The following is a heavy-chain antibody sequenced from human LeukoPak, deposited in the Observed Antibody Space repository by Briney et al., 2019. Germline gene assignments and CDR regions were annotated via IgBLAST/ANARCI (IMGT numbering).Heavy chain of an antibody. V-gene: IGHV1-2*02. CDR1: GYTFTGYY. CDR2: INPNSGGT. J-gene: IGHJ6*03. Sequence: ASVKVSCKASGYTFTGYYMHWVRQAPGQGLEWMGWINPNSGGTNYAQKLQGRVTMTTDTSTSTAYMELRSLRSEDTAVYYCARSSRTYYYYYMDVWGKGTTVTVSS. CDR3: ARSSRTYYYYYMDV. D-gene: IGHD3/OR15-3a*01.